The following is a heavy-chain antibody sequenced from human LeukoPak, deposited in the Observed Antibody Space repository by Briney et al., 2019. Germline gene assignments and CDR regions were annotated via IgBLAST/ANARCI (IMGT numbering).Heavy chain of an antibody. J-gene: IGHJ4*02. Sequence: SVKVSCKASGGTFSSYAISWVRQAPGQGLEWMGGIIPIFGTVNYAQKFQGRVTITADESTSTAYMELSSLRSEDAAVYYCASTYYYDSSGYPAQYYFDYWGQGTLVTVSS. CDR1: GGTFSSYA. D-gene: IGHD3-22*01. V-gene: IGHV1-69*01. CDR3: ASTYYYDSSGYPAQYYFDY. CDR2: IIPIFGTV.